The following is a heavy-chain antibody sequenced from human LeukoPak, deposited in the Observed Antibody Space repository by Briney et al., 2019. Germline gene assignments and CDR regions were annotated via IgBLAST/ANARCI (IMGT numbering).Heavy chain of an antibody. Sequence: GGSLRLTCGASGFTFSSFGMNWVRRAPGKGLEWVAVIWYDGSHKYYADSVQGRFTISRDNSKNTVSLQMDSLGAEDTAIYYCAKDLGGCGNGFCSYYFDYWGQGTLVTVSS. V-gene: IGHV3-33*06. CDR1: GFTFSSFG. J-gene: IGHJ4*02. CDR2: IWYDGSHK. CDR3: AKDLGGCGNGFCSYYFDY. D-gene: IGHD2-8*01.